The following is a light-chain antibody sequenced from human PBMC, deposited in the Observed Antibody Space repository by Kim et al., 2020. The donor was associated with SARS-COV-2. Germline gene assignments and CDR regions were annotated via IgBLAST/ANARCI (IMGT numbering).Light chain of an antibody. J-gene: IGKJ4*01. Sequence: LSPGERATLSCRASQSVSSFLAWYQQKPGQAPRLLIYDVSDRAPGTPARFSGSGSRTDFTLTISSLEPEDFAVSYCQQRSDWPLTFGGGTKVDIK. CDR2: DVS. CDR1: QSVSSF. CDR3: QQRSDWPLT. V-gene: IGKV3-11*01.